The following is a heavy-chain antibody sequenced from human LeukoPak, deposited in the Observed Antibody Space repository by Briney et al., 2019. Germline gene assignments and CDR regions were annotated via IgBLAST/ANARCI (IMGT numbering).Heavy chain of an antibody. D-gene: IGHD3-10*01. Sequence: ASVKVSCKASGGTFSSYAISWVRQAPGQGLEWMGGIIPIFGTANYAQKFQGRVTITADESTSTAYMELSSLRSEDTAVYYCARDKLVYYYGSSWGQGTLVTVSS. J-gene: IGHJ4*02. CDR1: GGTFSSYA. CDR3: ARDKLVYYYGSS. CDR2: IIPIFGTA. V-gene: IGHV1-69*13.